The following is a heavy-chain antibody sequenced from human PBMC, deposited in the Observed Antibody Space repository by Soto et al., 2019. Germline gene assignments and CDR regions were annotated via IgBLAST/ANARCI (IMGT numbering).Heavy chain of an antibody. CDR2: ISAYNGNT. V-gene: IGHV1-18*01. J-gene: IGHJ4*02. CDR1: RDTFTSYG. CDR3: ARVVPAAYYDILTVPFFDY. D-gene: IGHD3-9*01. Sequence: ASVMVSCNASRDTFTSYGIGWVRQTPGHGLVWMGWISAYNGNTNYAQKLQGRVTMTTDTSTSTAYMELRSLRSDDTAVYYCARVVPAAYYDILTVPFFDYWGKGTLVTVSS.